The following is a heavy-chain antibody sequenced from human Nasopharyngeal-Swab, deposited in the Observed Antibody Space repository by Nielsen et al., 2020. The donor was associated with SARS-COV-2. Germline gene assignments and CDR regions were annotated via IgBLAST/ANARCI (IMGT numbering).Heavy chain of an antibody. CDR3: ARGNHQGTLGIGYYGMDV. D-gene: IGHD7-27*01. J-gene: IGHJ6*02. CDR1: GGSFSGYY. Sequence: SETLSLTCAVYGGSFSGYYWSWIRQPPGKGLEWIGEINHSGSTNYNPSLKSRVTISVDTSKNQFSLKLSSVTAADTAVYYCARGNHQGTLGIGYYGMDVWGQGTTVTVSS. CDR2: INHSGST. V-gene: IGHV4-34*01.